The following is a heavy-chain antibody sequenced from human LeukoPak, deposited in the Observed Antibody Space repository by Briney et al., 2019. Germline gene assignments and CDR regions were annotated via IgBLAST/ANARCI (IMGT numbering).Heavy chain of an antibody. CDR3: ARDAKDELVRRDYYYMDV. CDR1: GYVFTKHY. V-gene: IGHV1-46*01. Sequence: ASVKASCKASGYVFTKHYIHWVRQAPGQGLEWMGMIGPSGVATTFAQRFQDRVTMTSDTSTSTVYMELRSLKFDDTATYYCARDAKDELVRRDYYYMDVWGKGTTVTVSS. CDR2: IGPSGVAT. D-gene: IGHD6-13*01. J-gene: IGHJ6*03.